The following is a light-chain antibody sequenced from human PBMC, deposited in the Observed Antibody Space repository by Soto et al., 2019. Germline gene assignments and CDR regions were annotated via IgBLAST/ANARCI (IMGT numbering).Light chain of an antibody. Sequence: EIVLTQSPGTLSLSPGERATLSCRASQSISSSYLAWYQQKPGQAPRLLIYAASSRATGIPDRFSGSGSGTDFTLTISRLEPEDFAVYYCQQYGSSSYTCGQGTQLEI. CDR2: AAS. CDR1: QSISSSY. V-gene: IGKV3-20*01. J-gene: IGKJ2*01. CDR3: QQYGSSSYT.